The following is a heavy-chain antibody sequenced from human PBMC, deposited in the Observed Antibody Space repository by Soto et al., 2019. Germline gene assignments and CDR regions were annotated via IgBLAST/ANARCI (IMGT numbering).Heavy chain of an antibody. CDR2: IYWDDDK. CDR3: AHRLNAAPNAFDV. J-gene: IGHJ3*01. CDR1: GFSLSTIGQA. V-gene: IGHV2-5*02. Sequence: QITLTESGPTLVKPTQTLTLTCTFSGFSLSTIGQAVGWIRQPPEKALEWLALIYWDDDKVYSPSLKSRLTITGDTSRDQVVLTMANMEPVDTGTYYCAHRLNAAPNAFDVWGQGTMVTVSS. D-gene: IGHD6-25*01.